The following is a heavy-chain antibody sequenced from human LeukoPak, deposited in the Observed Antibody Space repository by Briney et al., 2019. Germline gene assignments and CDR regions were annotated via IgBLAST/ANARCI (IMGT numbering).Heavy chain of an antibody. J-gene: IGHJ4*02. CDR1: GFTFDNYA. D-gene: IGHD3-10*01. CDR2: ISGTGAGT. Sequence: GGSLRLSCAASGFTFDNYAMNWVRQAPGKGLEWVSTISGTGAGTYYADSVKGRFTISRDNSKNTLYLQMNSLRAEDTAVYYCAKALPKMWFGELEGFDYWGQGTLVTVSS. V-gene: IGHV3-23*01. CDR3: AKALPKMWFGELEGFDY.